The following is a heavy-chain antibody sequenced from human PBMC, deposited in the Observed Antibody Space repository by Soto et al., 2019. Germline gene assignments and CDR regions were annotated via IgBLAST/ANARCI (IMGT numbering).Heavy chain of an antibody. CDR2: IYYSGST. Sequence: QLQLQESGPGLVKPSETLSLTCTVSGGSISSSSYYWGWIRQPPGKGLECIGSIYYSGSTYYNPSLKSRVTISVDTSKNQFSLKLSSVTAADTAVYYCARLDYGDTFLSFDYWGQGTLVTVSS. D-gene: IGHD4-17*01. CDR1: GGSISSSSYY. J-gene: IGHJ4*02. V-gene: IGHV4-39*01. CDR3: ARLDYGDTFLSFDY.